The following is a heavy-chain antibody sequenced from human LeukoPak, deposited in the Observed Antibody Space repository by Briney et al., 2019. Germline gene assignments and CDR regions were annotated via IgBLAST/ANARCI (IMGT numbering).Heavy chain of an antibody. Sequence: ASVKVSCKASRYSFTSYYMHWVRQAPGQGLEWMGIINPSGGSTSYAQKFQGRVTMTRDMSTSTVYMELSSLRSEDTAVYYCATPREVGATISLDYWGQGTLVTVSS. CDR1: RYSFTSYY. CDR2: INPSGGST. J-gene: IGHJ4*02. D-gene: IGHD1-26*01. CDR3: ATPREVGATISLDY. V-gene: IGHV1-46*01.